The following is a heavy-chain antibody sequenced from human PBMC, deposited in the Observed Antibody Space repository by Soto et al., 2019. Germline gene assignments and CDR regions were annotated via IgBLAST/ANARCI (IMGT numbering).Heavy chain of an antibody. Sequence: GGSLRLSCAASGFTFSSYWMHWVRQAPGKGLVWVSRIDTYGSATRYADSVKGRFTISRDNAKNTLYLQTNTLRAEDTAVYYCARVLKSSGWDNDVFDIWGQGTMVTV. CDR3: ARVLKSSGWDNDVFDI. J-gene: IGHJ3*02. V-gene: IGHV3-74*01. CDR1: GFTFSSYW. CDR2: IDTYGSAT. D-gene: IGHD6-19*01.